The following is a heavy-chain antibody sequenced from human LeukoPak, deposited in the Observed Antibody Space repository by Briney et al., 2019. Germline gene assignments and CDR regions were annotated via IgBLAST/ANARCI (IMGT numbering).Heavy chain of an antibody. Sequence: PSETLSLTCTVSGGSISSGGYYWSWIRQPPGKGLEWIGEINHSGSTNYNPSLKSRVTISVDTSKNQFSLKLSSVTAADTAVYYCAKGGRGINWGQGTLVTVSS. CDR1: GGSISSGGYY. J-gene: IGHJ4*02. CDR3: AKGGRGIN. D-gene: IGHD1-26*01. V-gene: IGHV4-39*07. CDR2: INHSGST.